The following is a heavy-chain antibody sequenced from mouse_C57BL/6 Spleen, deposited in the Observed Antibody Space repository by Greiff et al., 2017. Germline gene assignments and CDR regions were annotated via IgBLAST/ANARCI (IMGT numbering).Heavy chain of an antibody. D-gene: IGHD2-1*01. CDR3: TEGNYGFAY. CDR1: GFTFSNYW. V-gene: IGHV6-3*01. J-gene: IGHJ3*01. CDR2: IRLKSDNYAT. Sequence: EVKLEESGGGLVQPGGSMKLSCVASGFTFSNYWMNWVRQSPEKGLEWVAQIRLKSDNYATHYAESVKGRFTISRDDSKSSVYLQMNNLRAEDTGIYYCTEGNYGFAYWGQGTLVTVSA.